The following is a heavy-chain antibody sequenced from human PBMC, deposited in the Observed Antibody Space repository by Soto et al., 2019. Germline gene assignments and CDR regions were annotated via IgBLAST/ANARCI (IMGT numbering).Heavy chain of an antibody. J-gene: IGHJ4*02. V-gene: IGHV3-23*01. CDR2: VRGRGGST. D-gene: IGHD3-16*02. Sequence: PGGSLRLSCAASGYTFSNFAISWVRQAPGKGLEWVSLVRGRGGSTFYADSVRGRFTIPRDNSKNTLYLQMNSLRAEDTAVYYCGTGGYTTYFDYWGKGTAVTVSS. CDR1: GYTFSNFA. CDR3: GTGGYTTYFDY.